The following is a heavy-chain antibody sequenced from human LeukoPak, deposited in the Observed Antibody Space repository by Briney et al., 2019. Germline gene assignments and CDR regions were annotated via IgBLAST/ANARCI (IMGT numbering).Heavy chain of an antibody. CDR3: ARGENNYGYYYFDY. D-gene: IGHD5-18*01. J-gene: IGHJ4*02. CDR1: GFTFSSYS. Sequence: GGSLRLSCAASGFTFSSYSMNWVRQAPGKGLEWVYIYYADSVKGRFTISRDNAKNSLYLQMNSLRAEDTAVYYCARGENNYGYYYFDYWGQGTLVTVSS. V-gene: IGHV3-21*01. CDR2: I.